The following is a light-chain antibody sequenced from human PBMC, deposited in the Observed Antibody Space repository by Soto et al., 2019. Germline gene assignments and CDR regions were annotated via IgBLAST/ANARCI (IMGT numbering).Light chain of an antibody. J-gene: IGKJ5*01. V-gene: IGKV3-15*01. Sequence: EIVMTQSPATLSVSPGDRATVSCRASQSIRSDLAWYQQKPGQAPRLIIYRASTRATGFPARFSGSGSGTEFTLTVSSPQSEDSAVYYCQQYYRWPITFGQGTRLEIK. CDR1: QSIRSD. CDR2: RAS. CDR3: QQYYRWPIT.